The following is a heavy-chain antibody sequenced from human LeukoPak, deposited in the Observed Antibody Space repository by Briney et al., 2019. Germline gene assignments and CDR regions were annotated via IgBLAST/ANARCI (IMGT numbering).Heavy chain of an antibody. Sequence: GGSLRLSCAASGSIVSNIYMSWVRQAPGKGLEWISVVYHGENTYYADSVKGRFTISRDNSKNMLFLQMNSLRAEDTAVYYCVASTYSQRNYFDVWGQGTLVTVSS. J-gene: IGHJ4*02. V-gene: IGHV3-53*01. D-gene: IGHD6-19*01. CDR2: VYHGENT. CDR1: GSIVSNIY. CDR3: VASTYSQRNYFDV.